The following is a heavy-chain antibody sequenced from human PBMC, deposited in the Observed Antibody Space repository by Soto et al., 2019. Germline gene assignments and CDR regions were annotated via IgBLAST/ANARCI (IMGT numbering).Heavy chain of an antibody. V-gene: IGHV4-34*01. J-gene: IGHJ5*02. CDR2: IDHSGYT. CDR1: GWSFSGYY. CDR3: ARVRDWFDP. D-gene: IGHD3-3*01. Sequence: ETLSLTCAVYGWSFSGYYWNWIRQPPGKGLEWIGEIDHSGYTNYNPSLKSRVTISVDTSKDQFSLRLTSVTAADTAVYYCARVRDWFDPWGQGTLVTVSS.